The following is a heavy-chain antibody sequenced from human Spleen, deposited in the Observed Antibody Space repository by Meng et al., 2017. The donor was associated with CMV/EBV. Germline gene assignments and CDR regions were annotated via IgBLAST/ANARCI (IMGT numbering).Heavy chain of an antibody. CDR1: GGSITSYY. Sequence: SETLSLTCSVSGGSITSYYWSWIRQPPGKGLEWIGYVSSSGSTKYNPSLKSRVTVSVDKSQKYLSLKLTSVTAADTAVYYCVRGGGENWFDPWGQGTLVTVSS. V-gene: IGHV4-59*12. J-gene: IGHJ5*02. CDR2: VSSSGST. CDR3: VRGGGENWFDP. D-gene: IGHD3-16*01.